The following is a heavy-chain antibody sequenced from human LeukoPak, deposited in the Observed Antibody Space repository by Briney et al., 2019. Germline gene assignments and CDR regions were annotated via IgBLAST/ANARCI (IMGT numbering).Heavy chain of an antibody. CDR2: INPNSGGT. CDR1: GYTFTGYY. D-gene: IGHD3-22*01. Sequence: ASVKVSCKASGYTFTGYYMHWVRQAPGQGLEWMGRINPNSGGTNYAQKFQDRVTMTRDTSISTAYMELSRLRSDDTAVYYCARERNYDSSGYLNDAFDIWGQGTMVTVSS. CDR3: ARERNYDSSGYLNDAFDI. V-gene: IGHV1-2*06. J-gene: IGHJ3*02.